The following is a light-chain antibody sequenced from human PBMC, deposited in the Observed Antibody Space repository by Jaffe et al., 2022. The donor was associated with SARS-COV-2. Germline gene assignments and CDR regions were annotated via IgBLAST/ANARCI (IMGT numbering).Light chain of an antibody. J-gene: IGLJ3*02. CDR1: SSNIGTNY. V-gene: IGLV1-47*01. Sequence: QSVLTQPPSASGTPGQRVTISCSGSSSNIGTNYVNWYQQFPGTAPKLLIYRNNQRPSGVPDRFSGSKSGTSASLAISGLRSEDEADYYCAAWDDSLSGWVFGGGTKLTVL. CDR3: AAWDDSLSGWV. CDR2: RNN.